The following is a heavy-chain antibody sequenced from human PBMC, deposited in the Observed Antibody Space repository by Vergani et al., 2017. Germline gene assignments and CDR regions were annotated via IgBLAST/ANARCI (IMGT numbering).Heavy chain of an antibody. J-gene: IGHJ4*02. CDR3: ARPHGDILPPDPRRLDY. V-gene: IGHV1-46*03. Sequence: VMLVQSGAEVKKPGASVKVSCKASGYTFTSYGISWVRQAPGQGLEWMGIINPSGGSTTYAQQFQGRLTMTRDTSTSTVYMDLSNLRSEDTAVYYCARPHGDILPPDPRRLDYWGQGTLVTVSS. CDR1: GYTFTSYG. CDR2: INPSGGST.